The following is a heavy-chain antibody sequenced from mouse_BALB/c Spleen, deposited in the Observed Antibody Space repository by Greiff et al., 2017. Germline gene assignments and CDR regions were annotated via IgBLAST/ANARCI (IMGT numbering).Heavy chain of an antibody. D-gene: IGHD4-1*01. CDR3: AREDWVFDY. Sequence: QVQLKQSGAELVRPRTSVKVSCKASGYAFTNYLIEWVKQRPGQGLEWIGVINPGSGGTNYNEKFKGKATLTADKSSSTAYMQLSSLTSDDSAVYFCAREDWVFDYWGQGTTLTVSS. V-gene: IGHV1-54*01. CDR1: GYAFTNYL. CDR2: INPGSGGT. J-gene: IGHJ2*01.